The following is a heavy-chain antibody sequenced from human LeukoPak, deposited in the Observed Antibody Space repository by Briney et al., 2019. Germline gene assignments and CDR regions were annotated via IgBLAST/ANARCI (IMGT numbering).Heavy chain of an antibody. D-gene: IGHD3-10*01. CDR2: INPNSGGT. CDR3: AAPRDYYGSGSYGV. V-gene: IGHV1-2*02. Sequence: ASVKVSCKASGYTFTGYYMHWVRQAPGQGLEWMGWINPNSGGTNYAQKFQGRVTMTRDTSISTAYMELSRLRSDDTAVHYCAAPRDYYGSGSYGVWGQGTTVTVSS. CDR1: GYTFTGYY. J-gene: IGHJ6*02.